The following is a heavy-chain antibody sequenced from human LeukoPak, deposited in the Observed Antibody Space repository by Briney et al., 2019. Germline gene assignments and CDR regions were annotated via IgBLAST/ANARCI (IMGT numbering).Heavy chain of an antibody. J-gene: IGHJ4*02. V-gene: IGHV3-23*01. Sequence: HPGGSLRLSCAASGFTFSTHAMNWVRQAPGKGLEWVSAISPIGSRTYYADSVKGRFTISRDNSKNTLYLQMNSLRAGDTAIYYCAKASTVLKPIDSWGQGTPVTVSS. D-gene: IGHD1-14*01. CDR2: ISPIGSRT. CDR1: GFTFSTHA. CDR3: AKASTVLKPIDS.